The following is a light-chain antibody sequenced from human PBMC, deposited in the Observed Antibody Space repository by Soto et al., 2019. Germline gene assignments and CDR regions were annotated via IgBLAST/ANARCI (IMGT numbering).Light chain of an antibody. CDR3: HQYNTWPPWT. CDR1: QSVSSN. J-gene: IGKJ1*01. CDR2: GAS. Sequence: EIVMTQSPATLSVSPGERATLSCRASQSVSSNLAWYQQKPGQAPRLLIYGASTRATGIPARFSGSGAGTEFTLTISSMQSEDFAVYYCHQYNTWPPWTFGQGPKVDIK. V-gene: IGKV3-15*01.